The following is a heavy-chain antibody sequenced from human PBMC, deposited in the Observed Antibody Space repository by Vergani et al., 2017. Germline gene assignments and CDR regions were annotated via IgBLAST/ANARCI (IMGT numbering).Heavy chain of an antibody. Sequence: QVQLVQSGAEVKKPGSSVKVSCKASGGTFSSYTISWVRQAPGQGLEWMGRIIPILGIANYAQKFQGRVTITADKSTRTAYMQLRSLTFDDTAVYYCAREGFDDNIRGTYRPPSYYGMGVWGQGTKVTVAS. D-gene: IGHD3-16*02. CDR1: GGTFSSYT. CDR2: IIPILGIA. V-gene: IGHV1-69*08. CDR3: AREGFDDNIRGTYRPPSYYGMGV. J-gene: IGHJ6*02.